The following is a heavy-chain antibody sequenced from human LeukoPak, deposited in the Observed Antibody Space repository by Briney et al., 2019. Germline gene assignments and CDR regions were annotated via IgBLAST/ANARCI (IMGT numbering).Heavy chain of an antibody. J-gene: IGHJ6*03. D-gene: IGHD2-15*01. CDR1: GYSISSGYY. CDR2: IYHSGRT. Sequence: SETLSLTCTVSGYSISSGYYWGWIRQPPGKGLEWIGSIYHSGRTFYNPSLKSRVTISVDTSKNQFSLKLTSVTAADTAVYYCARGTKRPQGYCSGGSCYGSYYYYYYMDVWGKGTTVTVSS. V-gene: IGHV4-38-2*02. CDR3: ARGTKRPQGYCSGGSCYGSYYYYYYMDV.